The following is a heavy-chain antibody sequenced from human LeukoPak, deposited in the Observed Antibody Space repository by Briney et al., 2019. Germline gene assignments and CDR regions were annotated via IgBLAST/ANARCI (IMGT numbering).Heavy chain of an antibody. CDR3: ARAVYDSSGYLSLDP. V-gene: IGHV3-66*01. D-gene: IGHD3-22*01. J-gene: IGHJ5*02. Sequence: GGSLRLSCAASGFTLSSHYMRWVRQAPGKGLEWVSVIYSGGSTYYADSVKGRFTISRDNSKNTLYLQMNSLRAEDTAVYYCARAVYDSSGYLSLDPWGQGTLVTVSS. CDR2: IYSGGST. CDR1: GFTLSSHY.